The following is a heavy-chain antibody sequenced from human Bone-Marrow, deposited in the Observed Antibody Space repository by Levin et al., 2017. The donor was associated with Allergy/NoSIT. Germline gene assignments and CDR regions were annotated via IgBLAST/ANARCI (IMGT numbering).Heavy chain of an antibody. CDR2: AVPILPAP. D-gene: IGHD1-26*01. Sequence: SVKVSCKTYGGIFSTFAFTWVRQAPGQGLEWVGDAVPILPAPRYAQKFQGRVTITADRSTGTVYMDLRSLRSDDTAVYYCARGESATWIDPWGQGTLVTVSS. CDR3: ARGESATWIDP. CDR1: GGIFSTFA. J-gene: IGHJ5*02. V-gene: IGHV1-69*10.